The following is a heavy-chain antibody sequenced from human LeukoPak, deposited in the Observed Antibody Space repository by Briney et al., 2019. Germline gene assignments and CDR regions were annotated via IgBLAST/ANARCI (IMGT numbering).Heavy chain of an antibody. Sequence: ASVKVSCKASGYIFTKYVVHWVRQAPVQRPEWMGWIKAGNGDTKYSQNFQDRLTITRDTSASTVYMELSSLTSEDTALYYCARDDCGDTCYPGGYRGQGTLVTVSS. V-gene: IGHV1-3*01. CDR2: IKAGNGDT. J-gene: IGHJ4*02. CDR1: GYIFTKYV. D-gene: IGHD2-21*01. CDR3: ARDDCGDTCYPGGY.